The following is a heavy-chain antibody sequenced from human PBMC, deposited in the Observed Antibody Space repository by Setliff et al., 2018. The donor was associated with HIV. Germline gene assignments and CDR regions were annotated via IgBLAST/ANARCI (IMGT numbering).Heavy chain of an antibody. CDR1: GGSIISYY. Sequence: LSLTCTVSGGSIISYYWSWIRQAPGKGLEWVSSISSSSTFYADSVKGRFTISRDISKNSLYLQMNSLRTEDTGLYYCANFGDNYEKNLWGRGTLVTVSS. CDR3: ANFGDNYEKNL. V-gene: IGHV3-11*03. D-gene: IGHD3-10*01. J-gene: IGHJ2*01. CDR2: ISSSST.